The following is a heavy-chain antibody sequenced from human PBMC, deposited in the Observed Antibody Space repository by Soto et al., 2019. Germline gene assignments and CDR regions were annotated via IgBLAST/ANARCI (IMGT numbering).Heavy chain of an antibody. CDR1: GFTFSGYA. V-gene: IGHV3-23*01. CDR3: AKSGRTTVITWSYFDY. CDR2: IIGSGGNS. D-gene: IGHD4-17*01. J-gene: IGHJ4*02. Sequence: EVQLLESGGGLVQPGGSLRLSCAASGFTFSGYAMSWVRQAPGKGLEWVSAIIGSGGNSYYTDSVKGRFTISRDNSKNTLYLQMNNLRAEDTAIYYCAKSGRTTVITWSYFDYWGQGSLVTVSS.